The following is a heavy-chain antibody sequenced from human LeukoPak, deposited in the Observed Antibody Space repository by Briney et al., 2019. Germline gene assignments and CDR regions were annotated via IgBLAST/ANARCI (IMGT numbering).Heavy chain of an antibody. CDR3: ARGSAYYYDSSGYCHFDY. J-gene: IGHJ4*02. CDR1: GFSFSSYS. Sequence: GGSLRLSCAASGFSFSSYSMKWVRQAPGKGLEWVSSIKGRFTISRDNAKNSLYLQMNSLRAEDTAVYYCARGSAYYYDSSGYCHFDYWGQGTLVTGSS. V-gene: IGHV3-21*01. D-gene: IGHD3-22*01. CDR2: I.